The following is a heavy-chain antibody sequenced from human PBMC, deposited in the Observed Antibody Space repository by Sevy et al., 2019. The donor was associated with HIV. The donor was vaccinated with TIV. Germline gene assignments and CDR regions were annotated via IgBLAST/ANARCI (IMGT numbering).Heavy chain of an antibody. D-gene: IGHD2-15*01. Sequence: ASVKVSCKASGYTFTSYYMHWVRQAPGQGLEWMGIINPSGGSTSYAQKFQGRVTMTRDTSTSTVYMELSSLRSEDTAVYYCARTELGYCSGGSCYSFHYGMDVWGQGTTVTVSS. CDR2: INPSGGST. CDR1: GYTFTSYY. CDR3: ARTELGYCSGGSCYSFHYGMDV. J-gene: IGHJ6*02. V-gene: IGHV1-46*01.